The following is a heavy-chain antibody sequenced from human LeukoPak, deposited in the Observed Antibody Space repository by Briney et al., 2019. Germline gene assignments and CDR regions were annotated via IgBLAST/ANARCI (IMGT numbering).Heavy chain of an antibody. Sequence: PGGSLRLSCAASGFTFRSYWMSWVRQAPGKGLEWVANIKQDGSEKYYVDSVKGRFTISRDNAKNSLYLQMNSLRAEDTAVYYCAREDTAMVKFDYWGQGTLVTVSP. CDR2: IKQDGSEK. D-gene: IGHD5-18*01. V-gene: IGHV3-7*01. CDR3: AREDTAMVKFDY. CDR1: GFTFRSYW. J-gene: IGHJ4*02.